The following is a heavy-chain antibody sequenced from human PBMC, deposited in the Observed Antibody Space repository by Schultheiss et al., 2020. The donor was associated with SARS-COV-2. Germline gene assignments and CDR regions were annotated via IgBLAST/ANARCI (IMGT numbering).Heavy chain of an antibody. CDR3: ARGIAAAGTKEFDY. V-gene: IGHV4-4*07. CDR1: GGSISSYY. CDR2: IYHSGTT. J-gene: IGHJ4*02. Sequence: SETLSLTCTVSGGSISSYYWSWIRQPAGKGLEWIGRIYHSGTTKYNPSLESRVSISVDTSKNQFSLKLSSVTAADTAVYYCARGIAAAGTKEFDYWGQGTLVTVSS. D-gene: IGHD6-13*01.